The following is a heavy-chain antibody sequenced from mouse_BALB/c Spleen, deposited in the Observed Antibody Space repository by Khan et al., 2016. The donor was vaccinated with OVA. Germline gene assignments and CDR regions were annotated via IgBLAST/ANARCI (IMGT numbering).Heavy chain of an antibody. V-gene: IGHV1-85*01. J-gene: IGHJ1*01. CDR1: GYTFTSYD. Sequence: VQLQESGAELVKPGASVKLSCKASGYTFTSYDINWVRQRPEQGLEWIGWIFPGDDSTKYNEKFKGKATLTSDKSSSTAYMQLSRLTSEDSAVYFCAGHYDCGILYWYFDVWGAGTTVTVSS. CDR3: AGHYDCGILYWYFDV. D-gene: IGHD2-4*01. CDR2: IFPGDDST.